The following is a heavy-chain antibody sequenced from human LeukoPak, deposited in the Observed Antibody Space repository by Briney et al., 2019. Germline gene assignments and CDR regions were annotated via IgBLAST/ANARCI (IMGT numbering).Heavy chain of an antibody. V-gene: IGHV4-59*01. CDR3: ARGGSIVGATPHDAFDI. Sequence: ETLSLTCTVSAAPITSYYWSWIWQPPGKGLEWIGYIYYSGSTNYTPSLKSRVAISVDTSKNQVSLRLSSVTAADTAVYYCARGGSIVGATPHDAFDIWGQGTLASVS. CDR1: AAPITSYY. D-gene: IGHD1-26*01. CDR2: IYYSGST. J-gene: IGHJ3*02.